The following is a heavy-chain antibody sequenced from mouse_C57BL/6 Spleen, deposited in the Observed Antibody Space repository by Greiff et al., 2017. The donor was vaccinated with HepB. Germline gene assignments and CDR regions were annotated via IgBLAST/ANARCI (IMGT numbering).Heavy chain of an antibody. CDR3: AREDY. J-gene: IGHJ2*01. CDR2: SNPSSGYT. CDR1: GYTFTSYW. Sequence: VQLQQSGAELAKPGASVKLSCKASGYTFTSYWMYWVKQRPGQGLEWIGYSNPSSGYTKYNQKFKDKATLTADKSYSTAYMQLSSLTYEDSAVYYCAREDYWGQGTTLTVSS. V-gene: IGHV1-7*01.